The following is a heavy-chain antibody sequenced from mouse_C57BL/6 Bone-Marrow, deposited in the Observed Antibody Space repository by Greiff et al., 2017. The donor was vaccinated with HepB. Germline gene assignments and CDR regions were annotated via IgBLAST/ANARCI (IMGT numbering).Heavy chain of an antibody. CDR1: GYAFSSSW. CDR2: IYPGDGDT. V-gene: IGHV1-82*01. D-gene: IGHD2-3*01. CDR3: ARWLLRDFDY. J-gene: IGHJ2*01. Sequence: QVQLQQSGPELVKPGASVKISCKASGYAFSSSWMNWVKQRPGKGLEWIGRIYPGDGDTNYNGKFKGKATLTADKSSSTAYMQLSSLTSEDSAVYFCARWLLRDFDYWGQGTTLTVSS.